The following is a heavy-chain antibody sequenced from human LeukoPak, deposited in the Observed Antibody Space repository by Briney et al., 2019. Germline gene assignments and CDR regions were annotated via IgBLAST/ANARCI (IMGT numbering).Heavy chain of an antibody. Sequence: ASVKVSCKASGNTFTGYYMHWVRQAPGQGLEWMGWINPNSGGTNYAQKFQGRVTMTRDTSISTAYMELSRLRSDDTAVYYCARGSVITGGAFDIWGQGTMVTVSS. CDR2: INPNSGGT. D-gene: IGHD3-22*01. V-gene: IGHV1-2*02. J-gene: IGHJ3*02. CDR1: GNTFTGYY. CDR3: ARGSVITGGAFDI.